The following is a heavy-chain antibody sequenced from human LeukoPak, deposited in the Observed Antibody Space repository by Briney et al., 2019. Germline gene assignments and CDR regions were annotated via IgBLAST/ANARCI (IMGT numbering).Heavy chain of an antibody. Sequence: ASVKVSCKASGYIFTDYYVYWVRQAPGQGLEWMGWINPNSGGTNYAQKFQGRVTMTRDTSISTAYMELSRLRSDDTAVYYCARDGGSYYSFYYWGQGTLVTVSS. CDR2: INPNSGGT. J-gene: IGHJ4*02. V-gene: IGHV1-2*02. D-gene: IGHD1-26*01. CDR3: ARDGGSYYSFYY. CDR1: GYIFTDYY.